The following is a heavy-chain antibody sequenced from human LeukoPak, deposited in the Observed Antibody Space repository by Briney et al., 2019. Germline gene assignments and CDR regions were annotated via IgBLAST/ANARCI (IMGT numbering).Heavy chain of an antibody. CDR1: GYTFTNYW. Sequence: GESLKISCRGSGYTFTNYWIAWVRQMPGKGLEWMGIIYPADSDTRYTPSFQGQVTISADKSISTAYLQWSSLKASDTAMYYCARQGYGGNSVYYYYYMDVWGKGTTVTVSS. J-gene: IGHJ6*03. CDR2: IYPADSDT. CDR3: ARQGYGGNSVYYYYYMDV. D-gene: IGHD4-23*01. V-gene: IGHV5-51*01.